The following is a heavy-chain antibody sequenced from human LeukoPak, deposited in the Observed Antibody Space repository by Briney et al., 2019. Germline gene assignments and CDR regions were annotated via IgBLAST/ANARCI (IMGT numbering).Heavy chain of an antibody. CDR2: IHYTGAT. J-gene: IGHJ4*02. Sequence: SESLSLTCAVYGGSITGYYWSWIRQTPGRGLEWVGEIHYTGATSYNPSLKSRATISTDTSKNQFSLRLSSVTAADTAVYYCARGNILTGYCFDFWGQGALVTVSS. CDR3: ARGNILTGYCFDF. D-gene: IGHD3-9*01. CDR1: GGSITGYY. V-gene: IGHV4-34*01.